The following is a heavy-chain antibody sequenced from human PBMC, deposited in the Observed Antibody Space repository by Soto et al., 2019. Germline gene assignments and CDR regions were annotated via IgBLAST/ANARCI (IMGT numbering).Heavy chain of an antibody. D-gene: IGHD3-10*01. V-gene: IGHV3-72*01. CDR3: VRTSHYGSGSWDFDY. J-gene: IGHJ4*02. Sequence: EVQLVESGGGLVQPGGSLRLSCAASGFTFSDHYMGWVRQAPGKGLEWVGRTRNKANSYSTEYAASVRGRFTISRDESTNSLYLQMNSLKTEDTAVYYCVRTSHYGSGSWDFDYWGQGTLVTVSS. CDR1: GFTFSDHY. CDR2: TRNKANSYST.